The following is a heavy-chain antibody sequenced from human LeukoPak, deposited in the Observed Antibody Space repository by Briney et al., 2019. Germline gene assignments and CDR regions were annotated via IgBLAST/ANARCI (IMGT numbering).Heavy chain of an antibody. Sequence: SQTLSLTCTVSSGXFTSGGYYWSWIRQHPGKGLEWIGYTYYSGSTYYNPSLKSRVTISVDTSKNQSSLKLTSVTAADTAVYYCARGRDSSSWYVHYFDYWGQGTLVTVSS. CDR2: TYYSGST. V-gene: IGHV4-31*03. CDR3: ARGRDSSSWYVHYFDY. D-gene: IGHD6-13*01. CDR1: SGXFTSGGYY. J-gene: IGHJ4*02.